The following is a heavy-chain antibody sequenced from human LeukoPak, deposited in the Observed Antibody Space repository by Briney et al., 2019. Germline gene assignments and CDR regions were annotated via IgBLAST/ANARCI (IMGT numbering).Heavy chain of an antibody. Sequence: GGSLRLSCAASGFTFSSYAMSWVRQAPGKGPEWVSAISASGINTYYADSVKGRFTISRDNSKDTLYLQMKSLRAEDTAVYYCANYRPNYDILTGYNFYGYWGQGTLVTVSS. V-gene: IGHV3-23*01. J-gene: IGHJ4*02. CDR3: ANYRPNYDILTGYNFYGY. D-gene: IGHD3-9*01. CDR2: ISASGINT. CDR1: GFTFSSYA.